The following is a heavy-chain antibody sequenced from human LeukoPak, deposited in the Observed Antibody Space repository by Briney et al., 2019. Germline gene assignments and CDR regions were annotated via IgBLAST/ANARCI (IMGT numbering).Heavy chain of an antibody. V-gene: IGHV3-23*01. CDR1: GFTFSSYA. Sequence: GGSLRLSCAASGFTFSSYAMSWVRQAPGKGLEWVSAISGSGGSTYYADSVKGRFTISRDNSKNTLYLQMNSLGAEDTAVYYCAKLRIAVAGTKHYYFDYWGQGTLVTVSS. CDR2: ISGSGGST. D-gene: IGHD6-19*01. J-gene: IGHJ4*02. CDR3: AKLRIAVAGTKHYYFDY.